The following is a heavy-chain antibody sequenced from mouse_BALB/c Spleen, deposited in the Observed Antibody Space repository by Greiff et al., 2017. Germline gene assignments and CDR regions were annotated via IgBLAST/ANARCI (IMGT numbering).Heavy chain of an antibody. Sequence: EVKLMESGAELVKPGASVKLSCTASGFNIKDTYMHWVKQRPEQGLEWIGRIDPANGNTKYDPKFQGKATITADTSSNTAYLQLSSLTSEDTAVYYCARELGRGFAYWGQGTLVTVSA. CDR1: GFNIKDTY. V-gene: IGHV14-3*02. CDR2: IDPANGNT. J-gene: IGHJ3*01. CDR3: ARELGRGFAY. D-gene: IGHD4-1*01.